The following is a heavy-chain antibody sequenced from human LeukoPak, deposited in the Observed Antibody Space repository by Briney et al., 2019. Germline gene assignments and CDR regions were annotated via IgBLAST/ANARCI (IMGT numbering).Heavy chain of an antibody. CDR2: IRYDGSYK. J-gene: IGHJ4*02. Sequence: GGSLRLSCAASGFTFNTYGMHWVRQAPGKGLEWVAFIRYDGSYKYYADSVKGRFTISRDSSKNTLFLQMNRLRPEDAAVYYCAKAPVTTCRGAFCYPFDYWGLGTLVTVSS. V-gene: IGHV3-30*02. CDR1: GFTFNTYG. CDR3: AKAPVTTCRGAFCYPFDY. D-gene: IGHD2-15*01.